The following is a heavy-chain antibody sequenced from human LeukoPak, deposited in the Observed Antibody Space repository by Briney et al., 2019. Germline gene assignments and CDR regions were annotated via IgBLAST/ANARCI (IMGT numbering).Heavy chain of an antibody. V-gene: IGHV4-39*01. J-gene: IGHJ3*02. CDR3: ARPALGAFDI. CDR1: GGSISSSSYY. CDR2: LYYTGST. D-gene: IGHD3-10*01. Sequence: SETLSLTCTVSGGSISSSSYYWGWIRQPPGRGLEWIGSLYYTGSTYYNPSLKSRVTISVDTSKNQFSLKLSSVTAADMAVYYCARPALGAFDIWGQGTMVTVSS.